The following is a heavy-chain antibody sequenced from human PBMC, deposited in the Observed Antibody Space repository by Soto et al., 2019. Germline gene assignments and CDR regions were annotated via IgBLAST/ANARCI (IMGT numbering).Heavy chain of an antibody. CDR2: FYYSEST. D-gene: IGHD2-2*01. J-gene: IGHJ6*02. Sequence: QLQLQESGPGLVKPSETLSLTCTVSGGSISSGPYSWGWIRQPPGEGLEWIGTFYYSESTYYNPSLESRVTRSVIASNIHSSLKVISVPVGDSARYYCARLGGYCSSTGCYGYYGMAVCGQGTTFTVSS. CDR1: GGSISSGPYS. CDR3: ARLGGYCSSTGCYGYYGMAV. V-gene: IGHV4-39*01.